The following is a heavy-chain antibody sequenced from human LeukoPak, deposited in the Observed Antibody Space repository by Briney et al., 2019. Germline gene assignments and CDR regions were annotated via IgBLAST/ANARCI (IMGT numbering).Heavy chain of an antibody. CDR2: IYYSGST. D-gene: IGHD2-15*01. Sequence: SETLSLTCTVSGGSISSYYWSWIRQPPGKGLEWIGYIYYSGSTNYNPSLKSRVTISVDTSKNQFSLKLSSVTAADTAVYYCARGAPYCSGGSCSKLYYYMDVWGKGTTVTISS. V-gene: IGHV4-59*01. CDR3: ARGAPYCSGGSCSKLYYYMDV. J-gene: IGHJ6*03. CDR1: GGSISSYY.